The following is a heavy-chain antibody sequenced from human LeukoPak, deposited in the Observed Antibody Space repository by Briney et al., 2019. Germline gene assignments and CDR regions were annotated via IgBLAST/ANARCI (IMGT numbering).Heavy chain of an antibody. CDR3: ARDKYYDFWSGYYFDY. D-gene: IGHD3-3*01. CDR2: INPNSGGT. V-gene: IGHV1-2*02. CDR1: GYTFTGYY. J-gene: IGHJ4*02. Sequence: ASVKVSCKASGYTFTGYYMHWVRQAPGQGLEWMGWINPNSGGTSYAQKFQGRVTMTRDTSISTAYMELSRLRSDDTAVYYCARDKYYDFWSGYYFDYWGQGTLVTVSS.